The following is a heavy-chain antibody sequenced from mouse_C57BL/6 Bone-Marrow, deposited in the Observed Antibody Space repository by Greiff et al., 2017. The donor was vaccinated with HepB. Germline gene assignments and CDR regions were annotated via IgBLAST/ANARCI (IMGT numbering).Heavy chain of an antibody. CDR2: ISNLAYSI. CDR1: GFTFSDYG. Sequence: EVMLVESGGGLVQPGGSLKLSCAASGFTFSDYGMAWVRQAPRKGPEWVAFISNLAYSIYYADTVTGRFTISRENAKNTLYLEMSSLRSEDTAMYYCARHHYYGSSYSAWFAYWGQGTLVTVSA. CDR3: ARHHYYGSSYSAWFAY. V-gene: IGHV5-15*01. J-gene: IGHJ3*01. D-gene: IGHD1-1*01.